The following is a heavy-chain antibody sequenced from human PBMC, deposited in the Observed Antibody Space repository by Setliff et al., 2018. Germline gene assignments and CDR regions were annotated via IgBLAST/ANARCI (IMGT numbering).Heavy chain of an antibody. Sequence: GASVKVSCKASGYTFTGYAINWVRQAPGQGLEYLGWINTNTGNPTYVQGFTGRFVFSLDTSVSTAYLQISSLKAEDTAVYYCARGVHEYSYGYRGHYYYYMDVWGKGATVTVSS. V-gene: IGHV7-4-1*02. J-gene: IGHJ6*03. CDR2: INTNTGNP. CDR1: GYTFTGYA. CDR3: ARGVHEYSYGYRGHYYYYMDV. D-gene: IGHD3-16*01.